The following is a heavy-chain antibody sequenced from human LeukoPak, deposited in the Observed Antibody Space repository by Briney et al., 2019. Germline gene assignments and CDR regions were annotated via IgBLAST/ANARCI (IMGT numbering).Heavy chain of an antibody. V-gene: IGHV3-30-3*01. CDR2: ISYDGSNK. J-gene: IGHJ3*02. CDR3: EGGVDAFDI. Sequence: PGGSLRLSCAASGFTFSSYAMHWVRQAPGKGLEWVAVISYDGSNKYYADSVKGRFTISRDNSKNTLYLQMNILRAEDTAVYYCEGGVDAFDIWGQGTMVTVSS. CDR1: GFTFSSYA.